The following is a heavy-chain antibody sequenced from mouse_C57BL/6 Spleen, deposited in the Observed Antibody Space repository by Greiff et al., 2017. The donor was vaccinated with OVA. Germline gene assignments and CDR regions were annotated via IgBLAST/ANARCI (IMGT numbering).Heavy chain of an antibody. J-gene: IGHJ2*01. CDR3: ARSGIYYATPFYFGY. Sequence: QVQLQQPGAELVRPGSSVKLSCKASGYTFTSYWMHWVKQRPIQGLEWIGNIDPSDSETHYNQKFKDKATLTVDKSSSTAYMQLSSLTSEDSAVYYWARSGIYYATPFYFGYWGQGTTLTVSS. CDR1: GYTFTSYW. V-gene: IGHV1-52*01. D-gene: IGHD2-1*01. CDR2: IDPSDSET.